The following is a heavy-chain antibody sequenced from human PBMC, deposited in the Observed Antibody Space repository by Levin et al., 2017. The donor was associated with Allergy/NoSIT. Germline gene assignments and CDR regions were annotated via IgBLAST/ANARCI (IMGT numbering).Heavy chain of an antibody. CDR1: GFTFSSYA. Sequence: GGSLRLSCAASGFTFSSYAMHWVRQAPGKGLEWVAVISYDGSNKYYADSVKGRFTISRDNSKNTLYLQMNSLRAEDTAVYYCARDGRVGELGNYFDYWGQGTLVTVSS. D-gene: IGHD3-10*01. CDR2: ISYDGSNK. CDR3: ARDGRVGELGNYFDY. V-gene: IGHV3-30-3*01. J-gene: IGHJ4*02.